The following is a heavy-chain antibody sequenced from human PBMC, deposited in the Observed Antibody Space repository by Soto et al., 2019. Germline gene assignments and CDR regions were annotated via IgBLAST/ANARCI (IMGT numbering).Heavy chain of an antibody. CDR1: GFTFSSYG. D-gene: IGHD3-9*01. CDR3: ARDRGANGILTGYYSPAFFDY. CDR2: IWYDGSNK. V-gene: IGHV3-33*01. J-gene: IGHJ4*02. Sequence: GGSLRLSCAASGFTFSSYGMHWVRQAPGKGLEWVAVIWYDGSNKYYADSVKGRFTISRDNSKNTLYLQMNSLRAEDTAVYYCARDRGANGILTGYYSPAFFDYWGQGTLVTVSS.